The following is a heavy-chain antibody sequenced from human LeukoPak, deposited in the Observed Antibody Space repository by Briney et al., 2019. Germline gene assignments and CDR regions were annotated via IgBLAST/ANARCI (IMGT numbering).Heavy chain of an antibody. CDR3: AHSAGSGYYYDSSGYYDPWYFDY. Sequence: SGPTLVNPTQTLTLTCTFSGFSLSTSGVGVGWIRQPPGKALEWLALIYWDDDKRYSPSLKSRPTITKDTSKNQVVLTMTNMDPVDTATYYCAHSAGSGYYYDSSGYYDPWYFDYWGQGTLVTVSS. V-gene: IGHV2-5*02. D-gene: IGHD3-22*01. CDR2: IYWDDDK. J-gene: IGHJ4*02. CDR1: GFSLSTSGVG.